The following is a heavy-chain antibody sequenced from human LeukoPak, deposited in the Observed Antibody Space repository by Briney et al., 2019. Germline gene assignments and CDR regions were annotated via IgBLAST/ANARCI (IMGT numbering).Heavy chain of an antibody. Sequence: PGGSLRLSCAASGFTFSSYSMNWVRQAPGKGLEWVSSISSSSYIYYADSVKGRFTISRDNAKNSLYLQMDSLRAEDTAVYYCARDGAGVVVAATDDAFDIWGQGTMVTVSS. V-gene: IGHV3-21*01. CDR1: GFTFSSYS. CDR2: ISSSSYI. CDR3: ARDGAGVVVAATDDAFDI. D-gene: IGHD2-15*01. J-gene: IGHJ3*02.